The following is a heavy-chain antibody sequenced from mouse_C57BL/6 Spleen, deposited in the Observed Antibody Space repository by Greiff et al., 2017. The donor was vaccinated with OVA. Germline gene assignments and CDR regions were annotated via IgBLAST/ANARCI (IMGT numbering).Heavy chain of an antibody. Sequence: EVQLQESGPGLVKPSQSLSLTCSVTGYSITSGYYWNWIRQFPGNKLEWMGYISYDGSNNYNPSLKNRISITRDTSKNQFFLKLNSVTTEDTATFYGARDYYYGSSDAMDYWGQGTSVTVSS. CDR3: ARDYYYGSSDAMDY. CDR2: ISYDGSN. D-gene: IGHD1-1*01. CDR1: GYSITSGYY. V-gene: IGHV3-6*01. J-gene: IGHJ4*01.